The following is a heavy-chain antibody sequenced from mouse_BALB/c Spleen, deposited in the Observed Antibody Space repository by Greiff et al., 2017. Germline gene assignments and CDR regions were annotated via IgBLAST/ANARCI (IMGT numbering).Heavy chain of an antibody. CDR1: GFTFSSFG. V-gene: IGHV5-17*02. D-gene: IGHD2-3*01. Sequence: EVMLVESGGGLVQPGGSRKLSCAASGFTFSSFGMHWVRQAPEKGLEWVAYISSGSSTIYYADTVKGRFTISRDNPKNTLFLQITSLRSEDTAMYYCARSFDGYYAWFAYWGQGTLVTVSA. CDR3: ARSFDGYYAWFAY. J-gene: IGHJ3*01. CDR2: ISSGSSTI.